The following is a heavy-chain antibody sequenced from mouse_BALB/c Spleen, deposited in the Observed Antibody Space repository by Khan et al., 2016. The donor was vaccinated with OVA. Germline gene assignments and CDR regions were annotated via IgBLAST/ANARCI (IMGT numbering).Heavy chain of an antibody. J-gene: IGHJ3*01. D-gene: IGHD1-1*01. Sequence: VQLVESGPGLVAPSQNLSIICTVSGFSLINYGVHWIRQPPGKGLEWLGVLWAGGSTNYNSALMSRLSITKDNSKSQVFLKMNSLQTDDTAMYFCARPYNGSAWFAYWGQGTLVTVSA. V-gene: IGHV2-9*02. CDR1: GFSLINYG. CDR3: ARPYNGSAWFAY. CDR2: LWAGGST.